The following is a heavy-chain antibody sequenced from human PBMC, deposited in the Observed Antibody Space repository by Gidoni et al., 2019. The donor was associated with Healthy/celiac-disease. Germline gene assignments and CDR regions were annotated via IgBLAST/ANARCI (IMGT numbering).Heavy chain of an antibody. V-gene: IGHV1-2*02. CDR3: ARFDYDSSGSNWFDP. D-gene: IGHD3-22*01. CDR1: GDTFTGYY. Sequence: QVQLVQSGAEVKKPGASVKVSCKASGDTFTGYYMHWVRQAPGQGLEWMGWINPNSGGTNYAQKFQGRVTMTRDTSISTAYMELSRLRSDDTAVYYCARFDYDSSGSNWFDPWGQGTLVTVSS. CDR2: INPNSGGT. J-gene: IGHJ5*02.